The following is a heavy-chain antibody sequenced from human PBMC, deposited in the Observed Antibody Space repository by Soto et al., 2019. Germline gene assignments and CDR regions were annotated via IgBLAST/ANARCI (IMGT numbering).Heavy chain of an antibody. CDR2: IIPIFGRP. J-gene: IGHJ4*02. CDR3: ARAPYEDYAVPEPNYFDS. D-gene: IGHD4-17*01. CDR1: GGTFSTLA. V-gene: IGHV1-69*01. Sequence: QVQLVQSGTEVKKPGSSVKVSCKASGGTFSTLAVSWVRQAPGQGLEWMGGIIPIFGRPVYAQKFQGRVTIPADESTSIVYMELSSLSSEDTAVYYCARAPYEDYAVPEPNYFDSWGQGTLDTVSS.